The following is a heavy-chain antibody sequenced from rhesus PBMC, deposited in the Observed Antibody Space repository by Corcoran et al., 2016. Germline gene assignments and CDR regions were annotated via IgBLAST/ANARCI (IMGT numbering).Heavy chain of an antibody. J-gene: IGHJ4*01. V-gene: IGHV4-99*01. Sequence: QVQLQESGPGLVKPSETLSLTCAVSGYSISSGYYWGWIRQPPGKGLGYIGYISGSSGITYYNPPLKSRVTLSKVTSKNQFALKRSSVTAADTAVYYCASYCTGSGCYSWDFDYWGQGVLVTVSS. CDR3: ASYCTGSGCYSWDFDY. CDR1: GYSISSGYY. D-gene: IGHD2-21*01. CDR2: ISGSSGIT.